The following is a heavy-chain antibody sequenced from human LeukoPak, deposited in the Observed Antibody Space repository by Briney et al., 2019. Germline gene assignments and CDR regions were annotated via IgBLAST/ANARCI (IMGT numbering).Heavy chain of an antibody. Sequence: GGSLRLSCAASGFTFSNYAMSWVRQAPGKGLEWVANIKQDGSEKYYVDSVKGRFTISRDNAKNSLYLQMNSLRSEDTAVYYCARASYSGSLRPFDYWGQGTLVTVSS. D-gene: IGHD1-26*01. J-gene: IGHJ4*02. CDR1: GFTFSNYA. V-gene: IGHV3-7*03. CDR3: ARASYSGSLRPFDY. CDR2: IKQDGSEK.